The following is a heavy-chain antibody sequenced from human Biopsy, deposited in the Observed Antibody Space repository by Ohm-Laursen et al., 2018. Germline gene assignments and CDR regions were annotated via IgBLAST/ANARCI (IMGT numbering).Heavy chain of an antibody. CDR1: GYSVTNDYY. V-gene: IGHV4-38-2*01. CDR3: ARDDAVTVIRGLYY. D-gene: IGHD2-21*02. J-gene: IGHJ4*02. Sequence: GTLSLTCAVSGYSVTNDYYWGWIRQPPGKGLEWIGNIYYDGITYYNPSLKSRVAMSVDTSKNQFSLRLTSVTAADTAVYYCARDDAVTVIRGLYYWGQGALVTVSS. CDR2: IYYDGIT.